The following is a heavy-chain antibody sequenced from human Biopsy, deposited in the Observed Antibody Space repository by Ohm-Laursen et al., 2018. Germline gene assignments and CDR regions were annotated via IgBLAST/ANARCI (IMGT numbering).Heavy chain of an antibody. Sequence: TLSLTCSVSGFSISSGYYWGWIRQPPGKGLAWIGSVYDSGKSYYNPSLKSRVTISVDVSKSQFSLKLSSVTAADTAVYYCARDRFDLLTPNWFDPWGQGTLVTVSS. V-gene: IGHV4-38-2*02. CDR2: VYDSGKS. CDR3: ARDRFDLLTPNWFDP. J-gene: IGHJ5*02. D-gene: IGHD3-9*01. CDR1: GFSISSGYY.